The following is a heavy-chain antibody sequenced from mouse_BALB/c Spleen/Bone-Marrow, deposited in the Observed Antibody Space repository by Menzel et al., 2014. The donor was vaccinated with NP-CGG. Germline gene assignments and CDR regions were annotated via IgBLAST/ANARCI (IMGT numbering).Heavy chain of an antibody. CDR3: ARYDGPAWFAY. CDR2: INPSNGRT. V-gene: IGHV1S81*02. J-gene: IGHJ3*01. Sequence: LQESGAELVKPGASVRLSCKASGYSFTTYWIHWVKQRPGQGLGWIGEINPSNGRTNYNEKFKSKATLTVDKSSSTAYMQLSSLTSEDSAVYYCARYDGPAWFAYWGQGTLVTVSA. D-gene: IGHD2-3*01. CDR1: GYSFTTYW.